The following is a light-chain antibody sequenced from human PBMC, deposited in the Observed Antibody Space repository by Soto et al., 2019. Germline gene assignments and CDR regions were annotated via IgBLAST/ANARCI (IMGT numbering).Light chain of an antibody. CDR1: SSDVGGYNY. J-gene: IGLJ3*02. V-gene: IGLV2-14*01. Sequence: QSALTQPPSASGSPGQSVTISCTGTSSDVGGYNYVSWYQQHPGKAPKLIIYEVSYRPSGVSNRFSGSKSGNTASLTISGLQAEDEADYYCNSYTVSSTLVFGGGTKLTVL. CDR2: EVS. CDR3: NSYTVSSTLV.